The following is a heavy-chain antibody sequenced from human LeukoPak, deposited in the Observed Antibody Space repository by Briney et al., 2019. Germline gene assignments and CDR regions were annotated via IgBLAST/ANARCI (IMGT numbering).Heavy chain of an antibody. CDR1: GFTFSDYY. V-gene: IGHV3-11*01. CDR2: ISSSGSTI. CDR3: ARDLPARKRYNWFDP. J-gene: IGHJ5*02. D-gene: IGHD2-15*01. Sequence: GGSLRLSCAASGFTFSDYYMRWVRQAPGKGLGWVSYISSSGSTIYYADSVKGRFTISRDNAKNSLYLQMNSLRAEDTAVYYCARDLPARKRYNWFDPWGQGTLVTVSS.